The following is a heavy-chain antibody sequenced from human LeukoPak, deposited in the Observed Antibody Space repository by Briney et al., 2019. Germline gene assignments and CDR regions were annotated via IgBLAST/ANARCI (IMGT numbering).Heavy chain of an antibody. D-gene: IGHD1-14*01. J-gene: IGHJ4*02. Sequence: PGGSLRLSCAASGFTVSSNYMSWVRQAPGKGLQWVSLIYSGGSAYYADSVKGRFTISRDNSKNTLYLQMNSLRAEDTAVYYCAKPAKTDYADYWGQGTLVTVSS. V-gene: IGHV3-66*01. CDR2: IYSGGSA. CDR1: GFTVSSNY. CDR3: AKPAKTDYADY.